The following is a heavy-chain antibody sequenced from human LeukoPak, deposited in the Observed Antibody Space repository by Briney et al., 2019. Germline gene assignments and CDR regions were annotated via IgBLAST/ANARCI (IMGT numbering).Heavy chain of an antibody. D-gene: IGHD3-3*01. CDR1: GYSISSGYY. CDR2: MYHSGST. CDR3: ARGSGYDFWSGYYKFDP. J-gene: IGHJ5*02. V-gene: IGHV4-38-2*01. Sequence: PSETLSLTCAVSGYSISSGYYWGWIRQPPGKGLEWIASMYHSGSTYYNPSLKSRVTISVDTSKNQFSLKLSSVTAADTAVYYCARGSGYDFWSGYYKFDPWGQGTLVTVSS.